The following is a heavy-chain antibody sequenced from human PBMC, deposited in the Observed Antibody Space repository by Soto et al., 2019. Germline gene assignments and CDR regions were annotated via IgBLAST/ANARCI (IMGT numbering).Heavy chain of an antibody. CDR1: GYTFSSYD. D-gene: IGHD6-19*01. Sequence: QVQLVQSGAEVKKPGASVKVSCKDSGYTFSSYDINWVRQATGQGLEWMGWLNPNSGDTGYAQKFQGRGTLTRNTAINTAYIELSSLTSDDTAVYYCATSGGGWYLYWGQGTLVTVSS. J-gene: IGHJ4*02. CDR2: LNPNSGDT. CDR3: ATSGGGWYLY. V-gene: IGHV1-8*01.